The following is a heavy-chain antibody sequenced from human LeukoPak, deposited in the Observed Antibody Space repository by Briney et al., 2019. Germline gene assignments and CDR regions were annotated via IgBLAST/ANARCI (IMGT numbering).Heavy chain of an antibody. J-gene: IGHJ4*02. V-gene: IGHV4-39*01. D-gene: IGHD4/OR15-4a*01. CDR2: IYYSGST. CDR3: ARHEYGLLDY. CDR1: GGSISSSSYY. Sequence: SETLSLTCTVSGGSISSSSYYWGWIRQPPGKGLEWIGSIYYSGSTYYNPSLKSRVTISVDTSKNQFSLKLSSVTAADTAVYYCARHEYGLLDYWDQGTLVTVSS.